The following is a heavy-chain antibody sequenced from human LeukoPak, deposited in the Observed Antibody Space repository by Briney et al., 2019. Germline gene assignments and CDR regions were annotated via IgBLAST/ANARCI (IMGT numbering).Heavy chain of an antibody. CDR3: ARVDYGGNSPPDY. V-gene: IGHV4-59*01. CDR2: IYYSGST. J-gene: IGHJ4*02. D-gene: IGHD4-23*01. Sequence: SETLSPTCTVSGGSISSYYWSWIRQPPGKGLEWIGYIYYSGSTNYNPSLKSRVTISVDTSKNQFSLKLSSVTAADTAVYYCARVDYGGNSPPDYWGQGTLVTVSS. CDR1: GGSISSYY.